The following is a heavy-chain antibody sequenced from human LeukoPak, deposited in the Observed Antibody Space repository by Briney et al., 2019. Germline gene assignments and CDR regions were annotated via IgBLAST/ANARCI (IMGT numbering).Heavy chain of an antibody. CDR2: ISGSGGST. J-gene: IGHJ4*02. D-gene: IGHD3-10*01. CDR3: AKHGFGVFEGY. Sequence: GGSLRLSCAASGFTFSSYAMSWVRQAPGKGLQWVSGISGSGGSTYYADSVKGRFTISRDNSKNTPYLQMNSLRAEDTAVYYCAKHGFGVFEGYWGQGTLVTVSS. CDR1: GFTFSSYA. V-gene: IGHV3-23*01.